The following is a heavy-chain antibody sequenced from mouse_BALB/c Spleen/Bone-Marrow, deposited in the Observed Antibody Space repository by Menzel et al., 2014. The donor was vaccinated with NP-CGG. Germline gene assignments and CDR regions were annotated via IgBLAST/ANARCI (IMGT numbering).Heavy chain of an antibody. D-gene: IGHD2-3*01. CDR1: GFNIKDTY. Sequence: EVQLQQSGAELVKPGASVMLSCTASGFNIKDTYMHWVKQRPEQGLEWIGRIDPANGNTKYDPKFQGKATITADTSSNAAYLQLSSLTSEDTAVYYCARWLLPYGLDYWGQGTSVTVSS. J-gene: IGHJ4*01. V-gene: IGHV14-3*02. CDR3: ARWLLPYGLDY. CDR2: IDPANGNT.